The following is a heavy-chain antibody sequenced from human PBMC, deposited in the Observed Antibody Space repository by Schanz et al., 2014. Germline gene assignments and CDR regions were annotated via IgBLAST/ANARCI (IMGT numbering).Heavy chain of an antibody. CDR1: GGTFSRLT. D-gene: IGHD1-26*01. CDR2: VIPILGVT. J-gene: IGHJ4*02. Sequence: QVQLVQSGADVKKPGSSVRVSCKASGGTFSRLTFSWVRQAPGQGLEWMGRVIPILGVTHYAQKFQGRVTITADKSTTTAYMELNSLNSDDTAVYFCARDNGRIPAANSFDYWGQGTRVTVS. CDR3: ARDNGRIPAANSFDY. V-gene: IGHV1-69*08.